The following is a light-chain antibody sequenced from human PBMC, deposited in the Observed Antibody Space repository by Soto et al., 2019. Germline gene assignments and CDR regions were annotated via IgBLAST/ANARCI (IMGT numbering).Light chain of an antibody. CDR1: SAVIGAFNY. CDR2: DVS. J-gene: IGLJ2*01. Sequence: QSALTQPASVSGSPGQSITISCAGTSAVIGAFNYVSWYQHHPGKAPKLLIYDVSDRPSGVSTRFSASKSANTASLTISGLQADDEADYYCSSYSTSSALVFGGGTKLTVL. V-gene: IGLV2-14*03. CDR3: SSYSTSSALV.